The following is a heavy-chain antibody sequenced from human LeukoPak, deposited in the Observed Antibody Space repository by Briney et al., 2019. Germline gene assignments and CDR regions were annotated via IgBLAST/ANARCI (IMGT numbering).Heavy chain of an antibody. V-gene: IGHV3-48*01. CDR1: GFTFSSYS. Sequence: TGGSLRLSCAASGFTFSSYSMNWVRQAPGKGLEWVSYISSSSSTIYYADAVKGRFTISRDNAKNSLYLQMNSRRAEDTAVYYCARDSLPYHGGNNFDYWGQRTLVTVSS. J-gene: IGHJ4*02. CDR3: ARDSLPYHGGNNFDY. D-gene: IGHD4-23*01. CDR2: ISSSSSTI.